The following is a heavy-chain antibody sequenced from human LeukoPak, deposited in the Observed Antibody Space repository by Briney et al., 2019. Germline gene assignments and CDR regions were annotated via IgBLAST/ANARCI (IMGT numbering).Heavy chain of an antibody. J-gene: IGHJ4*02. Sequence: SETLSLTCTVSGGSISSYYWSWIRQPPGKGLEWIGYIYYSGSTNYNPSLKSRVTMSVDTSKNQFSLRLSSVTAADTAVYYCARDNDYYDSSGYPGSFDTWGKGILVTVSS. CDR3: ARDNDYYDSSGYPGSFDT. V-gene: IGHV4-59*12. D-gene: IGHD3-22*01. CDR1: GGSISSYY. CDR2: IYYSGST.